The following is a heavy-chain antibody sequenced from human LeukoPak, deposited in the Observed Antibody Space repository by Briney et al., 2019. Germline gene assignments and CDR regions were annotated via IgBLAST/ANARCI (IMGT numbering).Heavy chain of an antibody. Sequence: NPSETLSLTCTVSGGSLSSYYWSWIRQPPGKGLEWIGYIYYSGSTNYNPSLKSRVTISVDTSKNQFSLKLSSVTAADTAVYYCARRNVYSSSWDYFDYWGQGTLVTVSS. J-gene: IGHJ4*02. CDR2: IYYSGST. CDR3: ARRNVYSSSWDYFDY. CDR1: GGSLSSYY. D-gene: IGHD6-13*01. V-gene: IGHV4-59*08.